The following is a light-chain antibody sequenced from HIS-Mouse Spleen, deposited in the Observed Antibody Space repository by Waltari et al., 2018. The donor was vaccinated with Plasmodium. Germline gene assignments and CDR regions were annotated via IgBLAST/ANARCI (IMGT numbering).Light chain of an antibody. V-gene: IGKV1-5*03. CDR1: QSISSW. Sequence: DIQITQSPSTLSASVGDRVTITCRASQSISSWLAWYQQKQGKAPNLLIYKASSLESGVPSRFSGSGSGTEFTLTISSLQPDDFATYYCQQYNSYWTFGQGTKVEIK. CDR3: QQYNSYWT. CDR2: KAS. J-gene: IGKJ1*01.